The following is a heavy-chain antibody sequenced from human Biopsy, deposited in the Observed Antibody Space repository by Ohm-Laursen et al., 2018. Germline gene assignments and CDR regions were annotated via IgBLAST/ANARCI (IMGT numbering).Heavy chain of an antibody. J-gene: IGHJ1*01. V-gene: IGHV1-69*06. CDR1: VGTFSNYG. Sequence: ASVKVSCKAPVGTFSNYGVNWVRQAPGQGLEWLGGNIPILGTGNYAQKFQDRVTVAADTSTSTATMELRSLRSDDTAVYYCATKLTGYFHHWGQGTLVIVSS. D-gene: IGHD3-9*01. CDR3: ATKLTGYFHH. CDR2: NIPILGTG.